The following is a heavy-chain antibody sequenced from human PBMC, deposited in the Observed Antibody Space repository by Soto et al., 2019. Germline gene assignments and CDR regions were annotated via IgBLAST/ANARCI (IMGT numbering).Heavy chain of an antibody. D-gene: IGHD2-2*01. Sequence: QVQLVQSGAEVKKPGASVKVSCKASGYTFTSYGISWVRQAPGQGLEWMGWISAYNGNTNYAQKLQGRVNMTTDKTTSTGYMEMRRLRSDETAVYYWTRNDIAVVQYYYYYGMDVWGQGNTVTVSS. CDR2: ISAYNGNT. J-gene: IGHJ6*02. CDR3: TRNDIAVVQYYYYYGMDV. CDR1: GYTFTSYG. V-gene: IGHV1-18*01.